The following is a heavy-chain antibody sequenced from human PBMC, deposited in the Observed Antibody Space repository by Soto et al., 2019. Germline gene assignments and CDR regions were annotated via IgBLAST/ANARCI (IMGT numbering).Heavy chain of an antibody. CDR1: GFTFSSYA. D-gene: IGHD2-8*01. J-gene: IGHJ5*02. CDR3: AKDRLAYCTNGVCYNNCFDP. Sequence: GQSLRLSCAASGFTFSSYAISWVRQAQGEGRGWDSAISSSGGSTYYADSVKGQFTISRDNSKNTLYLQMNSLRAKDTAVYYCAKDRLAYCTNGVCYNNCFDPWGQGTLVTVSS. V-gene: IGHV3-23*01. CDR2: ISSSGGST.